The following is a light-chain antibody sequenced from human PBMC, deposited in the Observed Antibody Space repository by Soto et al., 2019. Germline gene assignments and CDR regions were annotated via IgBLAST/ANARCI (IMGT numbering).Light chain of an antibody. V-gene: IGKV3-20*01. J-gene: IGKJ2*01. CDR3: QQYDTSIWAYT. Sequence: EVVLTQSPVTLSLSPGERATLSCRASQSVHSSYLAWYQQRPGQAPSLLIYGASSRATGIPDRFSGSGSGTDFTLTISRLEHEDFAVDYCQQYDTSIWAYTFGQGTKLQIK. CDR1: QSVHSSY. CDR2: GAS.